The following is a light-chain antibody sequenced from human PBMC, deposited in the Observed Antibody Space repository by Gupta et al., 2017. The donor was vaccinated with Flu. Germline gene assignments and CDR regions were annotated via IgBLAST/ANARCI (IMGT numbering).Light chain of an antibody. Sequence: QSVLTQPPSVSAAPGQKVTISCSGSSSNIENNYVSWYQQLPGTAPKLLIYENNRRPAGIPDRFSGSKCDTSATLGITGLQTGDEADYYCGTWDSSRSAWVFGGGTKLTVL. J-gene: IGLJ3*02. V-gene: IGLV1-51*02. CDR2: ENN. CDR1: SSNIENNY. CDR3: GTWDSSRSAWV.